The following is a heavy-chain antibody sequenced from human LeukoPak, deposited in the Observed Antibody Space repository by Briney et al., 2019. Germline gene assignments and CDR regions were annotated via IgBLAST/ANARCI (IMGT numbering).Heavy chain of an antibody. CDR2: IYSDDDK. J-gene: IGHJ4*02. CDR3: AHRRAGGHCSGATCYFDY. CDR1: GFSLSTSGVG. D-gene: IGHD2-8*02. V-gene: IGHV2-5*02. Sequence: SGPTLVKPTQTLTLTCTFSGFSLSTSGVGVGWIRQPPGKALEWLVFIYSDDDKRYSPSLKSRLTITKDTSKNQVVLTMINMDPVDTATYYCAHRRAGGHCSGATCYFDYWGQGTLVTASS.